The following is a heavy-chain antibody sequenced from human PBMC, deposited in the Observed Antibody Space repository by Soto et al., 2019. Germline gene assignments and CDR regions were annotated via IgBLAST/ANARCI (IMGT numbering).Heavy chain of an antibody. V-gene: IGHV4-59*08. Sequence: SDTLSVTCTVCGGSISSYWWSWIGQPPGKGLEWIGYIYYSGSTNYNPSLKSRVTISVDTSKNQFSLKLSSVTAADTAVYYCARHEPLFGVVVNWGQGTMVTVSS. CDR2: IYYSGST. CDR1: GGSISSYW. CDR3: ARHEPLFGVVVN. D-gene: IGHD3-3*01. J-gene: IGHJ4*02.